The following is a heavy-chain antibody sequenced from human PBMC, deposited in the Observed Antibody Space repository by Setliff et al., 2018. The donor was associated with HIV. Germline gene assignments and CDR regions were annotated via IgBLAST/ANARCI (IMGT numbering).Heavy chain of an antibody. CDR1: GFTFSDYY. CDR2: ISSRGSTI. J-gene: IGHJ6*02. Sequence: GGSLRLSCAASGFTFSDYYMSWIRQAPGKGLEWVSYISSRGSTIYYADSVKGRFTISRDNAKNSLYLQMNTLRAEDTAVYYCAGDFRRYFDYYYYGMDVWGQGTTVTVSS. V-gene: IGHV3-11*01. D-gene: IGHD3-9*01. CDR3: AGDFRRYFDYYYYGMDV.